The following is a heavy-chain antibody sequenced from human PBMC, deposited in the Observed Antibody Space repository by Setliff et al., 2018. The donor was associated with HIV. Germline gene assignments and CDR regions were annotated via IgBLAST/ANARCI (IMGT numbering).Heavy chain of an antibody. CDR3: ARESSEVPAFLFDI. Sequence: SETLSLTCSVSGGSISNFYWSWIRQPQGKGLEWVGHIYSTGDTNYNPSLKSRVTLSADTSKNQFSLRLNFVTAADTAVYFCARESSEVPAFLFDIWGQGNMVTVSS. V-gene: IGHV4-4*07. CDR1: GGSISNFY. J-gene: IGHJ3*02. CDR2: IYSTGDT. D-gene: IGHD2-2*01.